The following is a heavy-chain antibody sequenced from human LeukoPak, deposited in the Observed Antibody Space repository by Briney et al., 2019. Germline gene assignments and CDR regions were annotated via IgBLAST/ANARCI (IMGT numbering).Heavy chain of an antibody. V-gene: IGHV4-34*01. Sequence: SETLSLTCAVYGGSFSGYYWSWIRQPPGKGLEWIGEISHSGSTNYNPSLKSRVTISVDTSKNQFSLKLSSVTAADTAVYYCASLYSSGWYFDYWGQGTLVTVSS. CDR3: ASLYSSGWYFDY. D-gene: IGHD6-19*01. CDR2: ISHSGST. J-gene: IGHJ4*02. CDR1: GGSFSGYY.